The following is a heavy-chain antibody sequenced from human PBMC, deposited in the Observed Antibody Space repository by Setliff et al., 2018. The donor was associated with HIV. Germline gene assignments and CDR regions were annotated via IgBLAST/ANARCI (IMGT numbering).Heavy chain of an antibody. J-gene: IGHJ4*02. D-gene: IGHD3-9*01. CDR2: NGIINGAK. CDR3: VRDRDWAFDY. Sequence: QPGGSLRLSCTASGFTVSSNYMNWVRQAPGKGLEWISYNGIINGAKHYADSMEGRFTISRDDAKNSLYLQMDSLRAEDTAVYYCVRDRDWAFDYWGQGILVTVSS. V-gene: IGHV3-48*04. CDR1: GFTVSSNY.